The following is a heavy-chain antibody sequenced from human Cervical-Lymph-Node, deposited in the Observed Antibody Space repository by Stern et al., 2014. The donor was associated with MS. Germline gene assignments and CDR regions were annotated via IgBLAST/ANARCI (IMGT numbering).Heavy chain of an antibody. J-gene: IGHJ5*02. Sequence: QVPLQESGPGLVKPSQTLSLSCTVSGASIRSDDYYWTWIRQTPGKGLEWIGYIHYSGNTYYSPSLRSRVTISVDTSKNQFSLKLSSVTAADTAVYYCARTDILLIDHWGQGTLVTVSS. CDR3: ARTDILLIDH. CDR1: GASIRSDDYY. V-gene: IGHV4-30-4*01. D-gene: IGHD3-10*01. CDR2: IHYSGNT.